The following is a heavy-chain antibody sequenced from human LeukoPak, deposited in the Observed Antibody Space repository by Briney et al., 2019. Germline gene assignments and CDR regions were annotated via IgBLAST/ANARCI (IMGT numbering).Heavy chain of an antibody. V-gene: IGHV3-9*01. CDR2: ISWNSGSI. Sequence: GRSLRLSCAASGFTFDDYAMHWVRHAPGKGLEWVSGISWNSGSIGYADSVKGRFTISRDNSKNTLYLQMNSLRAEDTAVYYCARGAPAGPFDAFDIWGQGTMVTVSS. J-gene: IGHJ3*02. CDR3: ARGAPAGPFDAFDI. D-gene: IGHD6-13*01. CDR1: GFTFDDYA.